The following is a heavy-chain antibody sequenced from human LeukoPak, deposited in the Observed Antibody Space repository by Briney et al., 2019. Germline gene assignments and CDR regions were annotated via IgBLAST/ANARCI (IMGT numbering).Heavy chain of an antibody. CDR2: INHSGST. Sequence: SETLSLTCAVYGGSFSGYYWSWIRQSPGKGLEWIGEINHSGSTNYSPSLKSRVTISVDTSKNQFSLKLSSVTAADTAVYYCARGPPYDYDSSGYYRFDYWGQGTLVTVSA. V-gene: IGHV4-34*01. CDR3: ARGPPYDYDSSGYYRFDY. J-gene: IGHJ4*02. CDR1: GGSFSGYY. D-gene: IGHD3-22*01.